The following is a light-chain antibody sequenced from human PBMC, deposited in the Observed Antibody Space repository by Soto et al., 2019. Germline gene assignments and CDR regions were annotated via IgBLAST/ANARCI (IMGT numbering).Light chain of an antibody. V-gene: IGKV3-15*01. CDR1: QNVNIN. CDR3: QQYNDWPRT. CDR2: VAS. J-gene: IGKJ1*01. Sequence: EIMLTQSPATLSVSPGERVTLSCRASQNVNINLAWYQHKPGQAPRLLLYVASNRATDIPVKFTGSGSGTEFTLTIRSLQSEDFAVYYCQQYNDWPRTFGQGTKVEI.